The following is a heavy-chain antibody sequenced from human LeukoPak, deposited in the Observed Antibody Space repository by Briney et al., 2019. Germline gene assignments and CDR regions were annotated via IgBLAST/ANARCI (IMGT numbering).Heavy chain of an antibody. V-gene: IGHV4-30-2*01. CDR1: GGSISSGGHY. CDR2: IYHTGVT. Sequence: SETLSLTCTVSGGSISSGGHYWSWLRHPPGKGLEWIGYIYHTGVTYFNPSLKSRVTISVDRSKNQFSLKLSSVTVADTAFYYCARVYGTSNSYVAFDYWGQGTLVTVSS. D-gene: IGHD1-7*01. CDR3: ARVYGTSNSYVAFDY. J-gene: IGHJ4*02.